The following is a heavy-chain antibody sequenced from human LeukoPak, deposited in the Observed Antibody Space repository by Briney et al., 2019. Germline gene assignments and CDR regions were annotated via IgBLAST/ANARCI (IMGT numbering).Heavy chain of an antibody. CDR1: GFTFSSYW. Sequence: GGSLRLSCAASGFTFSSYWMHWVRQAPGKGLVWVSRINSDGSSTSYADSVKGRFTISRDNAKNTLYLHLSSLRVDDTAVYYCARAGQYRFDYWGQGTLVTVSS. J-gene: IGHJ4*02. CDR3: ARAGQYRFDY. V-gene: IGHV3-74*01. D-gene: IGHD2-2*02. CDR2: INSDGSST.